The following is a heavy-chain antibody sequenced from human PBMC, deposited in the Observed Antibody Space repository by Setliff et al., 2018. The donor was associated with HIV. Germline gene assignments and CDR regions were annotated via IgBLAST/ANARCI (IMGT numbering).Heavy chain of an antibody. V-gene: IGHV3-49*03. CDR1: GFTFGDYV. CDR3: ASNFRSGYWYFDL. CDR2: IRSKAHGGTT. J-gene: IGHJ2*01. Sequence: PGGSLRLSCITSGFTFGDYVMSWFRQAPGKGLEWVGFIRSKAHGGTTEYAASVKGRFTISRDNSKNRLDLQMGSLRAEDMAVYYCASNFRSGYWYFDLWGRGTLVTVSS. D-gene: IGHD2-15*01.